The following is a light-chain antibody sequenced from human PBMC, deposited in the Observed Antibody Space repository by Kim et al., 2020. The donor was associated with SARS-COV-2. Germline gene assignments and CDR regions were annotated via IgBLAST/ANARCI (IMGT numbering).Light chain of an antibody. CDR1: SGSIASHY. V-gene: IGLV6-57*01. CDR3: QSYDSNIGV. CDR2: EDN. J-gene: IGLJ3*02. Sequence: GTTLTLSCTRSSGSIASHYVQWYQPRPDSSPTTVIYEDNERPSGVPDRFSGSIDSSSNSASLTISGLKAEDEADYYCQSYDSNIGVFGGGTKLTVL.